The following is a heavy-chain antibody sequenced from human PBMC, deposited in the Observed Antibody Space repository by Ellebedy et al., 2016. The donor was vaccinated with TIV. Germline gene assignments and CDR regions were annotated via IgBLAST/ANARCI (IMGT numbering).Heavy chain of an antibody. J-gene: IGHJ4*02. Sequence: GGSLRLXXAASGFTFSNHWMSWVRQAPGKGLEWVANIKQDGSEKYYVDSVKGRFTISRDDSEHMVYLQMNSLRAEDTAVYYCAKKWGYDSTQFDYWGQGTLVTVSS. CDR3: AKKWGYDSTQFDY. CDR2: IKQDGSEK. V-gene: IGHV3-7*03. D-gene: IGHD3-22*01. CDR1: GFTFSNHW.